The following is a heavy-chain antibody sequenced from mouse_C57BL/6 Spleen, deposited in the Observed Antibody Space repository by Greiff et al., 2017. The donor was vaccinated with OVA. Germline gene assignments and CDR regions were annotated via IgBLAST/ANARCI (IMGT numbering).Heavy chain of an antibody. V-gene: IGHV5-4*01. Sequence: EVKLMESGGGLVKPGGSLKLFCAASGFTFSSYAMSWVRQTPEKRLEWVATISDGGSYTYYPDNVKGRFTISRDNAKNNLYLQMSHLKSEDTAMYYCAREGDGYYFDYWGQGTTLTVSS. J-gene: IGHJ2*01. CDR2: ISDGGSYT. CDR1: GFTFSSYA. D-gene: IGHD2-3*01. CDR3: AREGDGYYFDY.